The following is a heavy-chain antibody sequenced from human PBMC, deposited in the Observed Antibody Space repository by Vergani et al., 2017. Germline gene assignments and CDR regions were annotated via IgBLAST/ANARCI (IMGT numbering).Heavy chain of an antibody. CDR1: GFTFDDYG. CDR3: ARGARITIFGVVKADAFDI. Sequence: AASGFTFDDYGMSWVRQAPGKGLEWVSGINWNGGSTGYADSVKGRFTISRDNAKNSLYLQMNSLRAEDTALYYCARGARITIFGVVKADAFDIWGQGTMVTVPS. J-gene: IGHJ3*02. V-gene: IGHV3-20*04. CDR2: INWNGGST. D-gene: IGHD3-3*01.